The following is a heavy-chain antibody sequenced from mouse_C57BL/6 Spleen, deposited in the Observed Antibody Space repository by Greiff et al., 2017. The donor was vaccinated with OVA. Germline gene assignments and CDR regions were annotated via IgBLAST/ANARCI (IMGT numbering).Heavy chain of an antibody. CDR3: ARWGGSSFYFDY. D-gene: IGHD1-1*01. CDR1: GYTFTSYW. Sequence: QVQLQQPGAELVKPGASVKMSCKASGYTFTSYWITWVKQRPGQGLEWIGDLYPGSGSTNYNEKFKSKATLTVDTPSSTAYMQLSSLTSEDSAVYYCARWGGSSFYFDYWGQGTTLTVSS. CDR2: LYPGSGST. J-gene: IGHJ2*01. V-gene: IGHV1-55*01.